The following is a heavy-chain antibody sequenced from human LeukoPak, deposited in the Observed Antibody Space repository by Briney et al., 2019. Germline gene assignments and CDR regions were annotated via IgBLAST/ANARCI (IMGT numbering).Heavy chain of an antibody. V-gene: IGHV1-3*01. CDR3: ARFERERAFDI. CDR1: GYTFTSYA. CDR2: INAGNGNT. J-gene: IGHJ3*02. Sequence: ASVKVSCKASGYTFTSYAMHWVRQAPGQRLEWMGWINAGNGNTKYSQKFQGRVTITRDTSASTAYMELSSLRSEDTAVYYCARFERERAFDIWGPRDNGHRLF. D-gene: IGHD1-1*01.